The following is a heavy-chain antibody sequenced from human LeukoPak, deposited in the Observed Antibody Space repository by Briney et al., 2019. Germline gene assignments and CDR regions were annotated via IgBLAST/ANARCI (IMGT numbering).Heavy chain of an antibody. D-gene: IGHD2/OR15-2a*01. CDR1: GGSISSSNW. CDR3: ASGNTLKGVDY. V-gene: IGHV4-4*02. Sequence: SETLSLTCGVSGGSISSSNWWSWVRQPPGKGLEWIGEIYHSGSTNYNPSLKSRVIISVDKSKDQFSLKLYSVTAADTAVYYCASGNTLKGVDYWGQGTLVSVSS. J-gene: IGHJ4*02. CDR2: IYHSGST.